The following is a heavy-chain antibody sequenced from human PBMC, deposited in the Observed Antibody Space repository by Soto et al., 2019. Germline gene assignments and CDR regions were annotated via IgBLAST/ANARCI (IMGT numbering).Heavy chain of an antibody. V-gene: IGHV4-31*03. Sequence: PSETLSLTCSVSGGSIRSVGYFWIWIRQHPGKGLEWIGYIYYNGNTYYNPSLKSRVSMSVDTSKNEFSLNLRSVTAADTAVYYCSREYGSGRHTGSGYFDYWGRGKLVTVSS. CDR3: SREYGSGRHTGSGYFDY. CDR2: IYYNGNT. CDR1: GGSIRSVGYF. D-gene: IGHD3-10*01. J-gene: IGHJ4*02.